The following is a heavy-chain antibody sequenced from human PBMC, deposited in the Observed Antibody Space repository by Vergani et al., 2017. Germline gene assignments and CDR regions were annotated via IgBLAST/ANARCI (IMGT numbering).Heavy chain of an antibody. CDR1: GGSISSYY. J-gene: IGHJ4*02. CDR2: IYYSGST. D-gene: IGHD1-26*01. Sequence: QVQLQESGPGLVKPSETLSLTCTVSGGSISSYYWSWIRQPPGKGLEWIGYIYYSGSTNYNPSLKSRVTISVDTSKNQFSLKLSSVTAADTAVYYCARVRAFPCIVGGDGIFDYWGQGTLVTVSS. V-gene: IGHV4-59*01. CDR3: ARVRAFPCIVGGDGIFDY.